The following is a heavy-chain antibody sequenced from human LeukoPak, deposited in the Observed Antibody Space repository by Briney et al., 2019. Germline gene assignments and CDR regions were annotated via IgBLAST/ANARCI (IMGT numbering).Heavy chain of an antibody. CDR1: GGTFSYA. CDR2: NIPIFGTT. CDR3: ARGAWGYNYGYHNY. V-gene: IGHV1-69*05. Sequence: SVKVSCKASGGTFSYAISWVRQAPGQGLEWMGGNIPIFGTTDYAQNFQGRVTFTTDESTSTAYMELSSLRSEDTAVYYCARGAWGYNYGYHNYWGQGTLVTVSS. D-gene: IGHD5-18*01. J-gene: IGHJ4*02.